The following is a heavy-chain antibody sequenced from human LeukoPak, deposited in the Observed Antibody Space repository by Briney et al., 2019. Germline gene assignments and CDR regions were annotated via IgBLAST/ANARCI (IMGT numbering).Heavy chain of an antibody. V-gene: IGHV3-23*01. D-gene: IGHD6-19*01. CDR3: AKDDRGSSGWYLGFDY. Sequence: PGGSLRLSCAASGFTFSSYGMSWVRQAPGKGLEWVSAISGSGGSTYYADSVKGRFTISRDNSKNTLYLQMNSLGDEDTAVYYCAKDDRGSSGWYLGFDYWGQGTLVTVSS. CDR1: GFTFSSYG. J-gene: IGHJ4*02. CDR2: ISGSGGST.